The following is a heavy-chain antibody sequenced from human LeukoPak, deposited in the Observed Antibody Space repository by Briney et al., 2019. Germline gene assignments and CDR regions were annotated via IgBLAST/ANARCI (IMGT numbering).Heavy chain of an antibody. V-gene: IGHV3-48*04. Sequence: PGRSLRLSRAASGFTFGPYTMNWVRQAPGKGLEWVSYISSSSDTIYYADSVKGRFTISRDNGKNSLYLQMNSLRAEDTAVYYCASGMRVGPNIWGQGTLVTVSS. D-gene: IGHD1-26*01. CDR1: GFTFGPYT. CDR2: ISSSSDTI. CDR3: ASGMRVGPNI. J-gene: IGHJ4*02.